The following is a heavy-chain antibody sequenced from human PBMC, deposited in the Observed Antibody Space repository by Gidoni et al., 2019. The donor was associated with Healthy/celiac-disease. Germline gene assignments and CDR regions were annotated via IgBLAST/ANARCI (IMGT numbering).Heavy chain of an antibody. CDR3: ARGSVGATTGYYYYYYGMDV. CDR1: GFTFSSYS. D-gene: IGHD1-26*01. CDR2: ISSSRSYI. J-gene: IGHJ6*02. V-gene: IGHV3-21*01. Sequence: EVQLVASGGGLVKPGGSLRLSCAASGFTFSSYSMNWGRQAPGKGLEGVSSISSSRSYIYYADSVKGRFTISRDNAKNSLYLQMNSLRAEDTAVYYCARGSVGATTGYYYYYYGMDVWGQGTTVTVSS.